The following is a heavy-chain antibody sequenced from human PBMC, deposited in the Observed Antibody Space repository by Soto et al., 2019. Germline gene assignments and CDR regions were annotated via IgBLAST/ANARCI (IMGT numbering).Heavy chain of an antibody. CDR2: IYQSGTP. CDR3: ARDLRLDS. D-gene: IGHD2-21*02. J-gene: IGHJ5*01. Sequence: PSETLYLTCAVSGVSISSGCYYWNWIRQYPGKGLEWIAYIYQSGTPYYNPSLKSRATISIDRSKNQFSLMLDSVTAADTAVYYCARDLRLDSWGPGTLVTVSS. V-gene: IGHV4-31*11. CDR1: GVSISSGCYY.